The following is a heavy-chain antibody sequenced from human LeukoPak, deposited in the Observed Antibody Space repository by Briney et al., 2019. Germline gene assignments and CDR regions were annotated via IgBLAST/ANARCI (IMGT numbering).Heavy chain of an antibody. CDR3: ARDRVWTVLY. CDR2: INQDGSER. J-gene: IGHJ4*02. CDR1: GFPFSSYW. V-gene: IGHV3-7*01. Sequence: GGSLRLSCAASGFPFSSYWMSWVRQAPGKGLEWVANINQDGSERYYVDSLKGRFSISRDNAKNSVHLQVDSLRAEDTAVYYCARDRVWTVLYWGQGTPVSVSS. D-gene: IGHD6-13*01.